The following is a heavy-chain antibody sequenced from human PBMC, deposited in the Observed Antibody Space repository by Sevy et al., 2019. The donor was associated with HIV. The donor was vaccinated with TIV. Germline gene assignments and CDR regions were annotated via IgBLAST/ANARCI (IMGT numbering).Heavy chain of an antibody. CDR1: GFTFSNYA. Sequence: GGSLRLSCAASGFTFSNYAMNWVRQAPGKGLEWVSGISATGESTYYADSVKGHFTISRDNSRNTLYLQMNSLRAEDTAVYYCARDLPDYGSYFDLWGRGTLVTVSS. V-gene: IGHV3-23*01. CDR2: ISATGEST. D-gene: IGHD4-17*01. CDR3: ARDLPDYGSYFDL. J-gene: IGHJ2*01.